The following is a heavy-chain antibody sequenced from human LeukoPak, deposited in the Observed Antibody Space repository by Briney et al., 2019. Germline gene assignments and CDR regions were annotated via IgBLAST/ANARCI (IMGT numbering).Heavy chain of an antibody. J-gene: IGHJ4*02. CDR1: GYTFTSYY. CDR2: INPSGGST. Sequence: GASVKVSCKASGYTFTSYYMHWVRQAPGQGLEWMGIINPSGGSTSYAQKFQGRVTMTRDMSTSTVYMELSSLRSEDTAVYYCARVGYCSSTSCPGFGYWGQGPLVTVSS. D-gene: IGHD2-2*01. CDR3: ARVGYCSSTSCPGFGY. V-gene: IGHV1-46*01.